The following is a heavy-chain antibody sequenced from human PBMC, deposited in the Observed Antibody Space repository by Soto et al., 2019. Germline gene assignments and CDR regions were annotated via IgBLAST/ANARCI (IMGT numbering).Heavy chain of an antibody. CDR3: AKGDNDGWYWYFDL. Sequence: EVQLLESGGGLVQPGGSLRLSCAASGFTFSNYAMSWVRQAPGKGLEWVSALSGSDGTTYYADSVKGRFTISRDNSKNTLYLQTKSLRAEDTAVYYCAKGDNDGWYWYFDLWGRGTLVTVSS. J-gene: IGHJ2*01. D-gene: IGHD6-19*01. CDR2: LSGSDGTT. V-gene: IGHV3-23*01. CDR1: GFTFSNYA.